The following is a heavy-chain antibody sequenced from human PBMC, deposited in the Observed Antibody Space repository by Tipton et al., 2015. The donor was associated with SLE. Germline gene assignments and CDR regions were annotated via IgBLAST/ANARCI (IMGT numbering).Heavy chain of an antibody. D-gene: IGHD3-3*01. J-gene: IGHJ6*03. CDR3: ARAQSSRFSGYYYYYMEV. Sequence: TLSLTCTVSGGSNSSGGYYWNWIRQHPGKGLEWIGYIGYIYNSGTTDYNPSLRSRVTISLDTSKNHFSLRLSSVTAADTAVYYCARAQSSRFSGYYYYYMEVWGKGTSVSVSS. CDR1: GGSNSSGGYY. CDR2: IGYIYNSGTT. V-gene: IGHV4-31*03.